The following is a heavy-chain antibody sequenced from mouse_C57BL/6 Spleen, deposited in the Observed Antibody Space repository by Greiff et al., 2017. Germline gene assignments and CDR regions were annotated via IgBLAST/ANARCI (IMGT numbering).Heavy chain of an antibody. J-gene: IGHJ2*01. Sequence: VQLKQSGPELVKPGASVKMSCKASGYTFTDYNMHWVKQSHGQSLEWIGYINPNNGGTSYNQKFKGKATWTVNKSSSTAYMELRSLTSEDSAVYYCAREVYFDYWGQGTTLTVSS. CDR2: INPNNGGT. CDR3: AREVYFDY. V-gene: IGHV1-22*01. CDR1: GYTFTDYN.